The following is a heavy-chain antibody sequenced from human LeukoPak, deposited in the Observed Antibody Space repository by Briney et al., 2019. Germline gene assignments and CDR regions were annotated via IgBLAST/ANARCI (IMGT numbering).Heavy chain of an antibody. V-gene: IGHV5-51*07. CDR1: GYSFTSYW. CDR3: ARLPMTSSSAEYYFDY. Sequence: GESLKISCKGSGYSFTSYWIGWVHQMPGKGLEWMGIIYPGDSDTRYSPSFQGQVTISADKSISTAYLQWSSLKASDTAMYYCARLPMTSSSAEYYFDYWGQGTLVTVSS. CDR2: IYPGDSDT. J-gene: IGHJ4*02. D-gene: IGHD3-22*01.